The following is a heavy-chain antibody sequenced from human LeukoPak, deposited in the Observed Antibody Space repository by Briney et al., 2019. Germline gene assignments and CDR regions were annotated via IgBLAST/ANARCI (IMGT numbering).Heavy chain of an antibody. V-gene: IGHV1-69*13. Sequence: SVKVSCKASGDTFSFFAFSWVRQAPGQGLEWMGGMIPIIGTANYAQNFQGRVTITADESTSTAYMELSSLRSEDTAVYYCSLYCSGGSCRQRGYYYGMDVWGQGTTVTVSS. CDR3: SLYCSGGSCRQRGYYYGMDV. CDR2: MIPIIGTA. D-gene: IGHD2-15*01. J-gene: IGHJ6*02. CDR1: GDTFSFFA.